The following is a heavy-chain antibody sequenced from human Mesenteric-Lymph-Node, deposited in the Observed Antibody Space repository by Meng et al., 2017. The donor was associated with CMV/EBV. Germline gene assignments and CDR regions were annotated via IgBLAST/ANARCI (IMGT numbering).Heavy chain of an antibody. V-gene: IGHV4-39*01. J-gene: IGHJ4*02. D-gene: IGHD3-22*01. CDR3: VRLPYDRSGYGYFDY. Sequence: SETLSLTCTVSGGSISSSSYYWGWIRQPPGKGLEWIGSIYYSGSTYYNSSLKSRVTISVDTSKNQLSLKLSSVTAADTAVYYCVRLPYDRSGYGYFDYWGQGTLVTVSS. CDR2: IYYSGST. CDR1: GGSISSSSYY.